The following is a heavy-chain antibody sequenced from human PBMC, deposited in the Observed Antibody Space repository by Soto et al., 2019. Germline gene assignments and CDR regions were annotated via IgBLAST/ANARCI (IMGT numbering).Heavy chain of an antibody. J-gene: IGHJ5*02. CDR1: GDSISSNTNY. CDR3: ARGRGYSYGLDP. D-gene: IGHD5-18*01. Sequence: QVQLQESGPGLVKPSQTLSLTCTVSGDSISSNTNYWSWIRQPPGEGLEWIGFISYSGTTSYSPSLPSRGAISLDTSKHQFSLSLSSVTATDTAVYYCARGRGYSYGLDPWGQGTLVTVSS. CDR2: ISYSGTT. V-gene: IGHV4-30-4*01.